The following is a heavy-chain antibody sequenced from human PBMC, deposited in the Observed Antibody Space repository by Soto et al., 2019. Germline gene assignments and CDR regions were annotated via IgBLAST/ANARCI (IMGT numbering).Heavy chain of an antibody. J-gene: IGHJ4*02. Sequence: SQTLSLTCAISGDSVSSNSAAWNWIRQSPSRGLEWLGRPYYRSKWYNDYAVSVKSRITINPDTSKNQFSLQLNSVTPEDTAVYYCARTPGIAVAGGVDYWGQGTLVTVSS. CDR2: PYYRSKWYN. V-gene: IGHV6-1*01. D-gene: IGHD6-19*01. CDR3: ARTPGIAVAGGVDY. CDR1: GDSVSSNSAA.